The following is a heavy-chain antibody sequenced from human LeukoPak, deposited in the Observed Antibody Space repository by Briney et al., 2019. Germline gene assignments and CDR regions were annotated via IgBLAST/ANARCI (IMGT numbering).Heavy chain of an antibody. Sequence: SGTLSLTCAVAGGSISSSNWWSWVRQPPGKGLEWIGEIYHSGSTNYNPSLKSRVTISVDKSKNQFSLKLSSVTAADTAVYYCARVAGITIFEPAYDYWGQGTLVTVSS. V-gene: IGHV4-4*02. J-gene: IGHJ4*02. CDR3: ARVAGITIFEPAYDY. D-gene: IGHD3-9*01. CDR2: IYHSGST. CDR1: GGSISSSNW.